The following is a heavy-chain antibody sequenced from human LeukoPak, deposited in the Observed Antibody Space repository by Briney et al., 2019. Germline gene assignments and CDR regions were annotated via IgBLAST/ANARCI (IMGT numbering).Heavy chain of an antibody. CDR2: INTNTGNP. CDR3: ARDLSETYSDYYFDY. Sequence: ASVKVSCKASGYTFSSYTMSWVRQAPGQGLEWMGWINTNTGNPTYAQGFTGRFVFSLDTSVSTAYLQISSLKADDTAVYYCARDLSETYSDYYFDYWGQGTLVTVSS. J-gene: IGHJ4*02. CDR1: GYTFSSYT. D-gene: IGHD1-26*01. V-gene: IGHV7-4-1*02.